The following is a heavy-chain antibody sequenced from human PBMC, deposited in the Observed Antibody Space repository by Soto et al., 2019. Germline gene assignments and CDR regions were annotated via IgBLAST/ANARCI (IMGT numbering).Heavy chain of an antibody. D-gene: IGHD3-16*02. J-gene: IGHJ6*02. Sequence: GASVKVSCKASGYTFTGYHMHWVRQAPGQGLEWMGWINPNSGGTNYAQKFQGRVTMTRDTSISTAYMEPSRLRSDDTAVYYCASLGELSLTYYYYGMDVWGQGTTVTVS. CDR1: GYTFTGYH. V-gene: IGHV1-2*02. CDR2: INPNSGGT. CDR3: ASLGELSLTYYYYGMDV.